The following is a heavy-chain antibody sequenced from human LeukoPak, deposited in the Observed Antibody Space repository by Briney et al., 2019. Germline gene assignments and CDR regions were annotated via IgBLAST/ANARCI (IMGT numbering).Heavy chain of an antibody. Sequence: GGSLRLSCAASGFTSSSYGMHWVRQAPGKGLEWVAVIWYDGSNKYYADSVKGRFTISRDNSKNTLYLQMNSLRAEDTAVYYCARDQVGATTDWYFDLWGRGTLVTVSS. CDR1: GFTSSSYG. V-gene: IGHV3-33*01. D-gene: IGHD1-26*01. CDR3: ARDQVGATTDWYFDL. CDR2: IWYDGSNK. J-gene: IGHJ2*01.